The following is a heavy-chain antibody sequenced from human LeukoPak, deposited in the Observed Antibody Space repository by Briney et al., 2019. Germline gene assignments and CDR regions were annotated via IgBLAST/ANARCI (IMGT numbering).Heavy chain of an antibody. D-gene: IGHD2-21*01. CDR3: ARSGEWQPASCFPH. Sequence: ASVKVSCKASGYTFTCYGISWVRQAPGQGLEWMGWISAYNGNTNYAQKLQGRVTMTTDTSTSTAYMELRSLRSDDTAVYYCARSGEWQPASCFPHWGQGTLVNVSS. V-gene: IGHV1-18*01. CDR2: ISAYNGNT. CDR1: GYTFTCYG. J-gene: IGHJ1*01.